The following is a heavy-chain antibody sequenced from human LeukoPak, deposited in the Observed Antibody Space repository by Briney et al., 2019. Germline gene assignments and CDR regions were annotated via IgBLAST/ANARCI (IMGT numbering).Heavy chain of an antibody. Sequence: PGGSLRLSCAASAFTFSTYEMNWVRRAPGKGLEWVSYISSGGSTIYYADSVKGRFTISRDNAKNSLYLQMNSLRAEDTAVYYCARGDGYNYHFDYWGQGALVTVSS. J-gene: IGHJ4*02. D-gene: IGHD5-24*01. CDR3: ARGDGYNYHFDY. CDR2: ISSGGSTI. V-gene: IGHV3-48*03. CDR1: AFTFSTYE.